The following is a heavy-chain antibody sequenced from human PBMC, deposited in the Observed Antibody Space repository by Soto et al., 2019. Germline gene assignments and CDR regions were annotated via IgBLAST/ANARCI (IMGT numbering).Heavy chain of an antibody. J-gene: IGHJ5*02. Sequence: SETLSLTCAVSGYSISSSNWWGWIRQPPGKGLEWIGYIYYSGTTYYNPSLKSRVTMSVDTSKNQFSLRLNSVTAADTAVYYCARLGAYYQSLDPWGPGTLVTVSS. D-gene: IGHD2-21*01. CDR1: GYSISSSNW. V-gene: IGHV4-28*01. CDR2: IYYSGTT. CDR3: ARLGAYYQSLDP.